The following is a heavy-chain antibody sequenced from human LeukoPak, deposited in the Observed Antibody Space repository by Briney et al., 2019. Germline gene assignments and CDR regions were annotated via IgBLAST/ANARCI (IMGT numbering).Heavy chain of an antibody. Sequence: PGGSLRLSCAASGFTFSSYTMHWVRQAPGRGLEYVSAISSNGGSTYYANSVKGRFTISRDTSKNTLYLQTGSLRAEDMAVNYCARGLHSSGWPQGPYYFDYWGQGTLVTVSS. CDR2: ISSNGGST. D-gene: IGHD6-19*01. V-gene: IGHV3-64*01. CDR1: GFTFSSYT. CDR3: ARGLHSSGWPQGPYYFDY. J-gene: IGHJ4*02.